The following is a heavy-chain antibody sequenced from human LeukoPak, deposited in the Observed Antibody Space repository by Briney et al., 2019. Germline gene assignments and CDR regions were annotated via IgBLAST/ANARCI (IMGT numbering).Heavy chain of an antibody. CDR3: ARTTYYYDSSVRDVSGYYYMDV. Sequence: PGASLRLSCTASGFTFSSYAMHWVRQAPGKGLEYVSAISSNGGSTYYANSVKGRFTISRDNSKNTLYLQMGSLRAEDMAVYYCARTTYYYDSSVRDVSGYYYMDVWGKGTTVTVSS. CDR2: ISSNGGST. V-gene: IGHV3-64*01. D-gene: IGHD3-22*01. J-gene: IGHJ6*03. CDR1: GFTFSSYA.